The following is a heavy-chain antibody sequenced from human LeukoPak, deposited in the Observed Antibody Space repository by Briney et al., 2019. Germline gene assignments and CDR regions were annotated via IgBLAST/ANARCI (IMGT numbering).Heavy chain of an antibody. V-gene: IGHV3-74*01. CDR1: GFTFSSYW. CDR2: IASDGSST. Sequence: GGSLRLSCAASGFTFSSYWMNWVRQAPGKGLVWVSRIASDGSSTTYADSVKGRFSISRDNAKNTLYLQMNSLRVEDTAVYYCARAAYDSSGYLTLWGQGTLVTVSS. CDR3: ARAAYDSSGYLTL. D-gene: IGHD3-22*01. J-gene: IGHJ4*02.